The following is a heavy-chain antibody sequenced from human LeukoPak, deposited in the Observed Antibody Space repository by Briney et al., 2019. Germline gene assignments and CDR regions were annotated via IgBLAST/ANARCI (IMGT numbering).Heavy chain of an antibody. CDR3: ARDVYSSGWWGYFDY. CDR2: IIPIFGTA. CDR1: GGTFSSYA. V-gene: IGHV1-69*13. D-gene: IGHD6-19*01. J-gene: IGHJ4*02. Sequence: GASVKVSCKASGGTFSSYAISWVRQAPGQGLEWMGGIIPIFGTANYAQKFQGRVTITADESTSTAYMELSSLRSEDTAVYYCARDVYSSGWWGYFDYWGQGTLVTVSS.